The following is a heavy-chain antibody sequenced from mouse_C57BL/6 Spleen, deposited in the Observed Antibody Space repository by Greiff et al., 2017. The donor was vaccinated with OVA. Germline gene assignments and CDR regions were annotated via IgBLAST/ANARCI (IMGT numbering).Heavy chain of an antibody. J-gene: IGHJ4*01. V-gene: IGHV3-6*01. CDR1: GYSITSGYY. D-gene: IGHD2-4*01. Sequence: EVQVVESGPGLVKPSQSLSLTCSVTGYSITSGYYWNWIRPFPGNKLEWMGYISYDGSNKYNPSLKTRISITRDTSKNQFFLNLNSVTTEDTATYYCASLYDYDEGRDDWGQGTSVTVSS. CDR3: ASLYDYDEGRDD. CDR2: ISYDGSN.